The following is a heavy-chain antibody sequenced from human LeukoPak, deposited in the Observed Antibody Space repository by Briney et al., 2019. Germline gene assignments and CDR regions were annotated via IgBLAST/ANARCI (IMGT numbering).Heavy chain of an antibody. CDR2: INHSGST. Sequence: SETLSLTCAVYGGSFSGYYWSWIRQPPGKGLEWIGEINHSGSTNYNPSLKSRVTISVDKSKNQFSLKLSSVTAADTAVYYCARDGNYYDSSGYYGLDYWGQGTLVTVSS. CDR3: ARDGNYYDSSGYYGLDY. CDR1: GGSFSGYY. D-gene: IGHD3-22*01. V-gene: IGHV4-34*01. J-gene: IGHJ4*02.